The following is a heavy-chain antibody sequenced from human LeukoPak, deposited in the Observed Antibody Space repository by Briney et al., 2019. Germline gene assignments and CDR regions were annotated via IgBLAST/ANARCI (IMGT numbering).Heavy chain of an antibody. CDR3: ARGPRTTYLDY. D-gene: IGHD2/OR15-2a*01. Sequence: PSETLSLTCAVYGGSFSGYDWSWIRQPPGKGLEWIGEINHSGSTNYNPSLKNRVTISVDTSKNQFSLKLSSVTAADTAVYYCARGPRTTYLDYWGQGTLVTVSS. J-gene: IGHJ4*02. CDR2: INHSGST. V-gene: IGHV4-34*01. CDR1: GGSFSGYD.